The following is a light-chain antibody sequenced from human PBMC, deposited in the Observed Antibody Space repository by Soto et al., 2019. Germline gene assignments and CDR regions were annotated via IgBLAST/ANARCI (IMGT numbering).Light chain of an antibody. Sequence: EIVMTQSPATLSVAPGERATRACRDSHSVISNLAWYPQKPGQAPRLLVYGASARDTGIPVRFSGSGSGTEFSLTSSSLHSADFAVYYGRHYNNCTFTFGHGIKVEI. CDR1: HSVISN. J-gene: IGKJ2*01. CDR3: RHYNNCTFT. V-gene: IGKV3-15*01. CDR2: GAS.